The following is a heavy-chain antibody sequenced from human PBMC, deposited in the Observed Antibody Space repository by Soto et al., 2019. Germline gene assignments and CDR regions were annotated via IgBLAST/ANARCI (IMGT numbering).Heavy chain of an antibody. CDR2: IRSKTSSYAT. CDR3: TRPTFGTSSNGY. CDR1: GFTFSAAA. D-gene: IGHD2-8*01. V-gene: IGHV3-73*01. Sequence: GGSLRLSCAASGFTFSAAAIHWVRQASGKGLEWVGRIRSKTSSYATAYAASVEGRFTISRDDSKNTAYLQTDSLKTEDTAVYYCTRPTFGTSSNGYWGQGTLVTVSS. J-gene: IGHJ4*02.